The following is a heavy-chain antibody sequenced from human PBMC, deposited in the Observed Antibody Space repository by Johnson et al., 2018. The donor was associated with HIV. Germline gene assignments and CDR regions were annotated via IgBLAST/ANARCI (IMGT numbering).Heavy chain of an antibody. J-gene: IGHJ3*02. CDR1: GFTFSSYA. Sequence: QVQLVESGGGVVQPGRSLRLSCAASGFTFSSYAMHWVRQAPGKGLEWVAVISYDGSNKYYADSVKGRFTVSRDNAKNSLYLQMNSLRAEDPAVYYCARDSQTYDYVWGSYRLKGDDAFDIWGQGTMVTVSS. CDR3: ARDSQTYDYVWGSYRLKGDDAFDI. V-gene: IGHV3-30-3*01. CDR2: ISYDGSNK. D-gene: IGHD3-16*02.